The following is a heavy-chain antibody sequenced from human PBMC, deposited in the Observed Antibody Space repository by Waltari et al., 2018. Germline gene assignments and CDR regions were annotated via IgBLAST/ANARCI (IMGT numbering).Heavy chain of an antibody. CDR2: INHSGST. Sequence: QVQLQQWGAGLLKPSETLSLTCAVYGGSFSGYYWSWIRQPPGKGLEWIGEINHSGSTNYNPSLKSRVTISVDTYKNQFSLKLSSVTAADTAVYYCARGRPITICGVVISYYYYYMDVWGKGTTVTVSS. CDR1: GGSFSGYY. J-gene: IGHJ6*03. CDR3: ARGRPITICGVVISYYYYYMDV. V-gene: IGHV4-34*01. D-gene: IGHD3-3*01.